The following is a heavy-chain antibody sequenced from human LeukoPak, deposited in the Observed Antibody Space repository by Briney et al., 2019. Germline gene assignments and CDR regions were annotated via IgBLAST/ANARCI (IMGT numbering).Heavy chain of an antibody. D-gene: IGHD3-22*01. J-gene: IGHJ4*02. Sequence: SETLSLTCGVYGVASSGNYWSWIRQSPGRGLEWIGEINHSGSTNYNPSLKSRVIISIDTSKNQFSLKLSSVTAADTAVYYCARRDDSSGYHKIFDYWGPGTLVTVSS. CDR1: GVASSGNY. V-gene: IGHV4-34*01. CDR2: INHSGST. CDR3: ARRDDSSGYHKIFDY.